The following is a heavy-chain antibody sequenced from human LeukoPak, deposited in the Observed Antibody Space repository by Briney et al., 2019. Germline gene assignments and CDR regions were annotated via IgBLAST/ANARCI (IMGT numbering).Heavy chain of an antibody. CDR2: ISSSGNIK. J-gene: IGHJ4*02. CDR3: ANFQWLRYFAF. Sequence: GGSLRLSCAVSGFTFSTYWMSWIRQAPGKGLEWLSYISSSGNIKYYTDSVKGRFTISRDNAKNSLYLQMNSLRAEDTAVYYCANFQWLRYFAFWGQGTLVTVSS. V-gene: IGHV3-11*01. CDR1: GFTFSTYW. D-gene: IGHD5-12*01.